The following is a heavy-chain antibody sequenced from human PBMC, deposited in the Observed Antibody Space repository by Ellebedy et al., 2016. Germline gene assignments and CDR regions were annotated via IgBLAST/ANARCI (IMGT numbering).Heavy chain of an antibody. Sequence: ASVKVSCKASGYTFVNYAMHWVRQATGQGLEWMGWMNPNSGNTGYAQKFQGRVTMTRNTSINTADMELSSLRSEDTAVYYCARGFDGSGSYYYYGMDVWGQGTTITVS. CDR3: ARGFDGSGSYYYYGMDV. D-gene: IGHD3-10*01. V-gene: IGHV1-8*02. CDR2: MNPNSGNT. CDR1: GYTFVNYA. J-gene: IGHJ6*02.